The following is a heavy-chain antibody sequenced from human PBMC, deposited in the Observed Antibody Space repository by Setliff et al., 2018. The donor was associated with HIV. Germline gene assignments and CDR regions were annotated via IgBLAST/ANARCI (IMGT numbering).Heavy chain of an antibody. CDR1: GGSISSYY. J-gene: IGHJ6*03. Sequence: SETLSLTCTVSGGSISSYYWSWIRQPPGKGLEWIGYIYYSVSTNYNPSLKSRVTISVDTSKNQFSLQLSSVTAADTAVYYCARLRADVDTATMFSYYYYMDVWGKGTTVTVSS. V-gene: IGHV4-59*08. D-gene: IGHD5-18*01. CDR2: IYYSVST. CDR3: ARLRADVDTATMFSYYYYMDV.